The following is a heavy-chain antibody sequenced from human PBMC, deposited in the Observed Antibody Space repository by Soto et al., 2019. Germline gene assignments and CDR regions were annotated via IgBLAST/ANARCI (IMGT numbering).Heavy chain of an antibody. D-gene: IGHD6-19*01. CDR1: GGSISSGGYY. CDR3: TRGSCWVQY. V-gene: IGHV4-31*03. Sequence: SETLSLTCTVSGGSISSGGYYWSWIRQHPGKGLEWIGYIYYSGSTYYNPSLKGRVTISVDTSKNQFSLKLSSVTVAVTAVYDCTRGSCWVQYWGQGTLVAVAS. J-gene: IGHJ4*02. CDR2: IYYSGST.